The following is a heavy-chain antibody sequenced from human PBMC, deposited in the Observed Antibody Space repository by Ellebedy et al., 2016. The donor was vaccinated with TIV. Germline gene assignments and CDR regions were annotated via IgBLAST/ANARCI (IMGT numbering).Heavy chain of an antibody. D-gene: IGHD6-13*01. CDR2: VNSDGSST. J-gene: IGHJ4*02. Sequence: PGGSLRLSCAASGLTFSSYWMHWVRQAPGKGLVWVSRVNSDGSSTTYADSVKGRFTISRDNAKHTRYLQMNSLRGEDTAVYYCVSSSPVIDYWGQGTLVTVSS. CDR1: GLTFSSYW. CDR3: VSSSPVIDY. V-gene: IGHV3-74*01.